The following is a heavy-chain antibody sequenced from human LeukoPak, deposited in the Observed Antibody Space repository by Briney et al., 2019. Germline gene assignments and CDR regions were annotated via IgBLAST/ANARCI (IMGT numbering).Heavy chain of an antibody. V-gene: IGHV3-23*01. CDR3: AKDYSTYSSGWYLFDY. D-gene: IGHD6-19*01. Sequence: GGSLRLSCAASGFTFSSYAMSWVRQAPGKGLEWVSAISGSGGSTYYADSVKGRFTISRDNSKNTLYLQMNSLRAEDTAVYYCAKDYSTYSSGWYLFDYWGQGTLVTVSS. CDR2: ISGSGGST. J-gene: IGHJ4*02. CDR1: GFTFSSYA.